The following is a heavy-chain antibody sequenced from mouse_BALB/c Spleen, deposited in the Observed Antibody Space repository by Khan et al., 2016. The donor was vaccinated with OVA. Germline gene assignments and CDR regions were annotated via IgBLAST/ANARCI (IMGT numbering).Heavy chain of an antibody. CDR2: TNPTNGRT. J-gene: IGHJ2*01. V-gene: IGHV1S81*02. D-gene: IGHD1-1*01. CDR3: ARIKKIVATYFDY. CDR1: GYTFTSYW. Sequence: QVQLQQSGAELVKAGASVKMSCKASGYTFTSYWMHWVKQRLGQGLEWFAETNPTNGRTYYNEKFKSKATLTVDNSSSTAYMLLSGPTFADSAVYYCARIKKIVATYFDYWGQGTTLTVSS.